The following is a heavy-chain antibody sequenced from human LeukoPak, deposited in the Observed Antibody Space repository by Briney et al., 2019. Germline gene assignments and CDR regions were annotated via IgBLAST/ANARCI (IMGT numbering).Heavy chain of an antibody. J-gene: IGHJ4*02. Sequence: SETLSLICTVSGGSISSYYWSWIRQPPGRGLEWIGYVYYSGSTNYNPSLKSRVTTSVDTSKNQFSLKLNSVTAADTAVYYCVRQDCSGTSCYLGYWGQGTLVTVSS. CDR2: VYYSGST. CDR3: VRQDCSGTSCYLGY. CDR1: GGSISSYY. D-gene: IGHD2-2*01. V-gene: IGHV4-59*08.